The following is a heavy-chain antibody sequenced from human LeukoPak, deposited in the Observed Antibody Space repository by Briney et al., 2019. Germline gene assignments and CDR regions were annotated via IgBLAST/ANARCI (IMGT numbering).Heavy chain of an antibody. J-gene: IGHJ5*02. D-gene: IGHD2-15*01. Sequence: GGSLRLSCAASGFSFSTYNMNWVRQAPGKGLEWISFINSRSTTIYYADSVKGRFTISRDNARNSLDLQMNSLRVEDTAVYYCARDEDKRLPINYFDPWGQGTLVTVSS. V-gene: IGHV3-48*04. CDR1: GFSFSTYN. CDR3: ARDEDKRLPINYFDP. CDR2: INSRSTTI.